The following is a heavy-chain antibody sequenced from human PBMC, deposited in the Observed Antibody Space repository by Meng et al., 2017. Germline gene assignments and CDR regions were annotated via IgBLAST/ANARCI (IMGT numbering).Heavy chain of an antibody. Sequence: QVEWGQCGGEVKKPGASVKVHCKASGGTFRSYAISWVRQAPGQGLEWMGGIIPIFGTANYAQKFQGRVTITADKSTSTAYMELSSLRSEDTAVYYCASLTGWFDPWGQGTLVTVSS. CDR1: GGTFRSYA. CDR3: ASLTGWFDP. V-gene: IGHV1-69*14. J-gene: IGHJ5*02. CDR2: IIPIFGTA. D-gene: IGHD3-10*01.